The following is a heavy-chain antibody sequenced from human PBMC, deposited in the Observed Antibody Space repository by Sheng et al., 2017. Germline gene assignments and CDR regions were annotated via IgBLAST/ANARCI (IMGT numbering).Heavy chain of an antibody. V-gene: IGHV1-69*04. CDR1: GGTFSSYA. CDR2: IIPILGIA. Sequence: VQLVQSGAEVKKPGSSVKVSCKASGGTFSSYAISWVRQAPGQGLEWMGGIIPILGIANYAQKFQGRVTITADKSTSTAYMELSSLRSEDTAVYYCATEPLRYFDWSATYYYYYYMDVWAKGPRSPSP. CDR3: ATEPLRYFDWSATYYYYYYMDV. D-gene: IGHD3-9*01. J-gene: IGHJ6*03.